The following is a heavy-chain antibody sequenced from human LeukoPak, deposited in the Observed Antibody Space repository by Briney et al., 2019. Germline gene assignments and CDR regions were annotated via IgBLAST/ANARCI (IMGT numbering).Heavy chain of an antibody. CDR3: ARHPGVEYYYDSSGFYY. CDR2: ISAYNGNT. Sequence: GASVKVSCKASGYTFTSYGISWVRQAPGQGLEWMGWISAYNGNTNYAQKLQGRVTMTTGTSTSTAYMELRSLRSDDTAVYYCARHPGVEYYYDSSGFYYWGQGTLVTVPS. D-gene: IGHD3-22*01. CDR1: GYTFTSYG. V-gene: IGHV1-18*01. J-gene: IGHJ4*02.